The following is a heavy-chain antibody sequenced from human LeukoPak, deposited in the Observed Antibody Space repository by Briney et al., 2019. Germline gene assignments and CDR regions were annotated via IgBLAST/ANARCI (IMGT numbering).Heavy chain of an antibody. CDR1: GGSISSSNW. D-gene: IGHD3-22*01. CDR3: ARTYYYDSSGYYPFDY. V-gene: IGHV4-4*02. Sequence: TSETLSLTCAVSGGSISSSNWWSWVRQPPGKGLEWIGEIYHSGSTNCNPSLKSRVTISVDKSKNQFSLKLSSVTAADTAVYYCARTYYYDSSGYYPFDYWGQGTLVTVSS. J-gene: IGHJ4*02. CDR2: IYHSGST.